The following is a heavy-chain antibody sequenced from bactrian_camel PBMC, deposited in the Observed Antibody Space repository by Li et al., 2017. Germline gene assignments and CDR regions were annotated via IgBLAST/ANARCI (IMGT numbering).Heavy chain of an antibody. CDR3: AVDPRSICTTSLALRDFNT. CDR2: VLTDGTT. V-gene: IGHV3S9*01. D-gene: IGHD2*01. Sequence: HVQLVESGGGSVQTGGSLTLSCAASGDTISRYCMGWFRQIPDKEREGVAAVLTDGTTYYRDSVKGRFTIYQDKAKNTVYLQMNNLKPEDSAMYYCAVDPRSICTTSLALRDFNTRGQGTQVTVS. CDR1: GDTISRYC. J-gene: IGHJ4*01.